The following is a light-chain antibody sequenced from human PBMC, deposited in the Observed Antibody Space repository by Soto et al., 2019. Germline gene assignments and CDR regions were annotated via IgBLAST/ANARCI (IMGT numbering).Light chain of an antibody. Sequence: EIVLTHSPATLSFSPLEIATLSFSSSQSVSSYLALYQQKPGQAPRLLIYDASNRATGIPARFSCSGSGTDFTLTISSLEPEDFAVYYCQKRSKWPIHFGQGTRLEIK. CDR2: DAS. V-gene: IGKV3-11*01. CDR3: QKRSKWPIH. CDR1: QSVSSY. J-gene: IGKJ5*01.